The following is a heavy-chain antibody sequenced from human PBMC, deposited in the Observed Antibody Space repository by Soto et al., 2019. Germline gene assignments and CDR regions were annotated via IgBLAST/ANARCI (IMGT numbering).Heavy chain of an antibody. V-gene: IGHV3-21*01. Sequence: EVQLVESGGGLVKPGGSLRLSCAASGFTFSNSIINWVRQAPGQGLKWVSSISGSSDFLYYADSVKGRFTISRDTATNSLYLQMNSLRAEDTAVYYCATSTWYAFDSWGHGTMVTVAS. CDR1: GFTFSNSI. CDR3: ATSTWYAFDS. J-gene: IGHJ3*02. CDR2: ISGSSDFL. D-gene: IGHD6-13*01.